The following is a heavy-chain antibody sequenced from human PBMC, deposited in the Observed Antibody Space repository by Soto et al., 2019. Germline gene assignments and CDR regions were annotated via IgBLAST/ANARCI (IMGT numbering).Heavy chain of an antibody. Sequence: SETLSLTCTVSGGSISSYYWSWIRQPPGKGLEWIGYIYYSGSTNYNPSLKSRVTISVDTSKNQFSLKLSSVTAADTAVYYCARLLGNIVVVPAATRGHYYYYMDVWGKGTTVTV. CDR3: ARLLGNIVVVPAATRGHYYYYMDV. V-gene: IGHV4-59*08. D-gene: IGHD2-2*01. CDR2: IYYSGST. CDR1: GGSISSYY. J-gene: IGHJ6*03.